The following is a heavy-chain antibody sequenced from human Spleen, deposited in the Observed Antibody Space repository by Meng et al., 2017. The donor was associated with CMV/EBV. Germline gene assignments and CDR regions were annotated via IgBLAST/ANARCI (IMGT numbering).Heavy chain of an antibody. CDR1: GFNVYNYE. Sequence: GESLKISCAASGFNVYNYEMNWVRQAPGKGLEWISYFSSSGSTIYYADSVKGRFTISRDNAKKSLFLQMNSLRAEDTAVYYCSRDARPYYALYYGMDVWGQGTTVTVS. CDR3: SRDARPYYALYYGMDV. D-gene: IGHD3-3*01. V-gene: IGHV3-48*03. CDR2: FSSSGSTI. J-gene: IGHJ6*02.